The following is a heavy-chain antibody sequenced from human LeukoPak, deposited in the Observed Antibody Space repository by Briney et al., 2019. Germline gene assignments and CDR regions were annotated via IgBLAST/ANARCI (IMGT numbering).Heavy chain of an antibody. CDR2: ISSSSSSI. J-gene: IGHJ4*02. CDR3: ARHPDGSLSLDY. Sequence: SGGSLRLSCAASGFIFGGFTMNWVRQAPGKGLEWVSYISSSSSSIYYADSVTGRFTISRNNAKKSLHLQMNSLRAEDTAVYYCARHPDGSLSLDYWGQGTLVTVSS. V-gene: IGHV3-48*04. D-gene: IGHD1-26*01. CDR1: GFIFGGFT.